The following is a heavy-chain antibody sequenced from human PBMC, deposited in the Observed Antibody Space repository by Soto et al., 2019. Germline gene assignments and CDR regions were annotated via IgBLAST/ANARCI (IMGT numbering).Heavy chain of an antibody. D-gene: IGHD3-10*01. J-gene: IGHJ6*02. V-gene: IGHV4-39*01. CDR3: ARHSQLLVRGVMTTDYYGMDV. CDR1: GGSISSSSYY. CDR2: ISYSGST. Sequence: SSETLSLTCTVSGGSISSSSYYWGWIRQPPGKGLEWIGSISYSGSTYYNPSLKSRVTISVDTSKNQFSLKLSSVTAADTAVYYCARHSQLLVRGVMTTDYYGMDVWGQGTTVT.